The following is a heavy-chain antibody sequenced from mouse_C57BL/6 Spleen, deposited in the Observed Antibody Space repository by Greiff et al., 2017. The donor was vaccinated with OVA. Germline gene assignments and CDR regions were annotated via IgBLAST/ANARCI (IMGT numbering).Heavy chain of an antibody. J-gene: IGHJ1*03. CDR3: ARFWDGYFDV. CDR1: GYAFTNYL. Sequence: VKLQESGAELVRPGTSVKVSCKASGYAFTNYLIEWVKQRPGQGLEWIGVINPGSGGTNYNEKFKGKATLTADKSSSTAYMQLSSLTSEDSAVYFCARFWDGYFDVWGTGTTVTVSS. D-gene: IGHD4-1*01. CDR2: INPGSGGT. V-gene: IGHV1-54*01.